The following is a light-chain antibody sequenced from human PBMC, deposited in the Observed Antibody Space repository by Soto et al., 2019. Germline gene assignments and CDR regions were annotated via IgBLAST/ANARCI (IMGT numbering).Light chain of an antibody. J-gene: IGLJ1*01. CDR1: SSDVGGYNY. V-gene: IGLV2-14*01. Sequence: QYGLTLSAAVAASPEQSITISCTGTSSDVGGYNYVSWYQQHPGKAPKLMIYEVSNRPSGVSNRFSGSKSGNTASLTISGLQAEDEADYYCSSYTSSSTLLYVFGTGTKVTVL. CDR3: SSYTSSSTLLYV. CDR2: EVS.